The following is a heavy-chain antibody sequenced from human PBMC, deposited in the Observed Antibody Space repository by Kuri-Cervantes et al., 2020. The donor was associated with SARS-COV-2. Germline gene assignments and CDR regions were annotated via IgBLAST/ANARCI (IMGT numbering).Heavy chain of an antibody. Sequence: SETLSLTCVVSGSSFSGYYWSWIRQPPGKGLEWIGEITHTGTTNYNASLKSRVTISVDTSKHQLSLKLSSVTAADTAVYYCAGSPGGVFDCWGQGTLVTVSS. J-gene: IGHJ4*02. CDR2: ITHTGTT. CDR1: GSSFSGYY. D-gene: IGHD3-16*01. CDR3: AGSPGGVFDC. V-gene: IGHV4-34*01.